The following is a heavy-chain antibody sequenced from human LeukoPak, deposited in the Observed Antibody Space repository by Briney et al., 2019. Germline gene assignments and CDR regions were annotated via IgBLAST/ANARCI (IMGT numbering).Heavy chain of an antibody. CDR3: ARDSYYYDSRGGFQH. J-gene: IGHJ1*01. V-gene: IGHV3-11*01. Sequence: GESLRLSCAVSGITLSNYGMGWIRQAPGKELEWVSYISTVGSTTTYYADSVKGRFTISRDNAKKSLYLQMNSLRAEDTAVYYCARDSYYYDSRGGFQHWGQGTLVTVSS. D-gene: IGHD3-22*01. CDR1: GITLSNYG. CDR2: ISTVGSTTT.